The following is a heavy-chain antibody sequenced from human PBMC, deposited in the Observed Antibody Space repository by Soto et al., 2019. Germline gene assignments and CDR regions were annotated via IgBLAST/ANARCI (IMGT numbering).Heavy chain of an antibody. J-gene: IGHJ5*02. CDR2: IYYSGST. CDR3: ARHTPASSSFQT. Sequence: QLQLQESGPGLVKPSETLSLTCTVSGGSISSSSYYWGWIRQPPGKGLEWIGSIYYSGSTYYNPSLTRRFTMSVDTAQYQCALKLSSATAADPAVYYSARHTPASSSFQTWCQGTLVTVSS. CDR1: GGSISSSSYY. V-gene: IGHV4-39*01. D-gene: IGHD6-6*01.